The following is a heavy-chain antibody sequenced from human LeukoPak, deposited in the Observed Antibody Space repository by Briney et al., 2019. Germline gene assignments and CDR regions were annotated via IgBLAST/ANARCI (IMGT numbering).Heavy chain of an antibody. CDR3: ISDFYSHYGVDFDY. V-gene: IGHV3-33*08. CDR1: GFTVSSNY. D-gene: IGHD4-11*01. CDR2: ISYDGSNK. Sequence: GGSLRLSCAASGFTVSSNYMSWVRQAPGKGLEWVAVISYDGSNKYYADSVKGRFTISRDNSKKTLYLQMDSLKTEDTAVYYCISDFYSHYGVDFDYWGQGTQVTVSS. J-gene: IGHJ4*02.